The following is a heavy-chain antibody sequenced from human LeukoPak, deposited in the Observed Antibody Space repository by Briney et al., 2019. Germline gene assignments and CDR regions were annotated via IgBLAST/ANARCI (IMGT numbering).Heavy chain of an antibody. D-gene: IGHD3-3*02. CDR2: ISGSGGST. CDR1: GFTFSSYA. J-gene: IGHJ4*02. V-gene: IGHV3-23*01. Sequence: GGSLRLSCAASGFTFSSYAMSWVRQAPGKGLEGVSAISGSGGSTYYADSVKGRFTISRDNSKNTLYLQMNSLRAEDTAVYYCAKDPTHFWSGYSDYWGQGTLVTVSS. CDR3: AKDPTHFWSGYSDY.